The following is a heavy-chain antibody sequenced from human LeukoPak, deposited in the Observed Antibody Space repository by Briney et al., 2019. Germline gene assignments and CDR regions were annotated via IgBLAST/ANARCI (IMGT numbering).Heavy chain of an antibody. V-gene: IGHV3-9*01. Sequence: GRSLRLSCAASGFTFDDYAMHWVRQAPGKGLEWVSGISWNSGSIGYADSVKGRFTISRDNAKNSLYLQMNSLRAEDTAVYYCARDTIQDTAMVNFDYWGQGTLVTVSS. CDR2: ISWNSGSI. D-gene: IGHD5-18*01. J-gene: IGHJ4*02. CDR1: GFTFDDYA. CDR3: ARDTIQDTAMVNFDY.